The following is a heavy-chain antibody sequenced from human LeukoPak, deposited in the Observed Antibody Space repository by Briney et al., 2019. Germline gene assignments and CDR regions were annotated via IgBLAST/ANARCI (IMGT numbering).Heavy chain of an antibody. Sequence: SETLSLTCTVYGGSISSYYWNWIRQPPGKGLEWIGYTFYSGKTNYNPSLKSQVTISEETSKNQFSLEVSAVTATNTVVYSVARAEYYNSCGYPYDWGQGTLVTVSS. J-gene: IGHJ4*02. CDR2: TFYSGKT. CDR1: GGSISSYY. D-gene: IGHD3-22*01. CDR3: ARAEYYNSCGYPYD. V-gene: IGHV4-59*01.